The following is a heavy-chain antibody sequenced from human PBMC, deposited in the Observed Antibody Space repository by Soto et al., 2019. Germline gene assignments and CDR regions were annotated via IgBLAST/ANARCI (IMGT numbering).Heavy chain of an antibody. V-gene: IGHV3-53*01. CDR2: IYSGGST. Sequence: GGSLRLSCAASGFTVSSNYMSWVRQAPGKGLEWVSVIYSGGSTYYADSVKGRFTISRDNSKNTLYLQMNSLRAEDTAVYYCARANFPYGMDVWGQGTTVTVSS. J-gene: IGHJ6*02. CDR3: ARANFPYGMDV. CDR1: GFTVSSNY.